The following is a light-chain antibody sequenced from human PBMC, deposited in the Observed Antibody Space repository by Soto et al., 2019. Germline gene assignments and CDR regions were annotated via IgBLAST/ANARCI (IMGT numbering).Light chain of an antibody. CDR2: GAS. CDR3: QQYGSSSWT. V-gene: IGKV3-20*01. CDR1: QSVSSSY. J-gene: IGKJ1*01. Sequence: EIVLTQSPGTLSLSPGERATLSCRASQSVSSSYLAWYQQQPGQAPRLLIYGASSRATDIPDRFSGSGSGTDFTLTISRLEPEDFAVYYCQQYGSSSWTFGQGTKVDI.